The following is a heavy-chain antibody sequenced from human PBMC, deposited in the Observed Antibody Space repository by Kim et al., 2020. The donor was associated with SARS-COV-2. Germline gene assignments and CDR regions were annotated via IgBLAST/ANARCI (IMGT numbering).Heavy chain of an antibody. Sequence: GGSLRLSCAASGFTFSNAWMSWVRQAPGKGLEWVGRIKSKTDGGTTDYAAPVKGRFTISRDDSKNTLYLQMNSLKTEDTAVYYCTTDYYGSGRYYYYYYGMDVWGQGTTVTVSS. J-gene: IGHJ6*02. CDR2: IKSKTDGGTT. CDR3: TTDYYGSGRYYYYYYGMDV. V-gene: IGHV3-15*01. CDR1: GFTFSNAW. D-gene: IGHD3-10*01.